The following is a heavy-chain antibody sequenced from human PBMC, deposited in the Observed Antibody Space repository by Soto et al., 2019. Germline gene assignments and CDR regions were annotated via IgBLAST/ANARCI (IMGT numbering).Heavy chain of an antibody. CDR2: ISGSGGST. V-gene: IGHV3-23*01. D-gene: IGHD3-22*01. CDR3: ATFLYDSSGYYYPRDY. J-gene: IGHJ4*02. CDR1: GFTFSSYA. Sequence: PXESLRLSCAASGFTFSSYAMSWVRQAPGKGLEWVSAISGSGGSTYYADSVKGRFTISRDNSKNTLYLQMNSLRAEDTAVYYCATFLYDSSGYYYPRDYWGQGTLVTVSS.